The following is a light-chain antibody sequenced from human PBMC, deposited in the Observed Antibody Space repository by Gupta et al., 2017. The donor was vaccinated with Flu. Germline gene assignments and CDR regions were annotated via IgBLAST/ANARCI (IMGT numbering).Light chain of an antibody. Sequence: DIHLTHSPSFLAASVGDRVTITVLASQGVSSSLAWYQQKPGKAPKLLVSAASTVQSGVPTRFSGSGSRTAFTLTISSLQPEDFATYYCQQCYSYPLTFGRGTKVEI. CDR2: AAS. CDR3: QQCYSYPLT. J-gene: IGKJ4*01. CDR1: QGVSSS. V-gene: IGKV1-9*01.